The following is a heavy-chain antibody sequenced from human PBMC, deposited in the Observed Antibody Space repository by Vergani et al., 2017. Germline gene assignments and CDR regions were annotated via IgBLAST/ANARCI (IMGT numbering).Heavy chain of an antibody. J-gene: IGHJ4*02. CDR2: ISSGSSYI. D-gene: IGHD6-13*01. CDR3: ARDLTLYSTASRRYFDY. CDR1: GFTFGSYS. Sequence: EVQLVESGGGLVKPGESPRLSCVASGFTFGSYSMIWVRQAPGKGLEWVSSISSGSSYIYYADSVKGRFTISRDNAKNSLYLQMNNLRAEDTAVYYCARDLTLYSTASRRYFDYWSQGTLVTVSS. V-gene: IGHV3-21*01.